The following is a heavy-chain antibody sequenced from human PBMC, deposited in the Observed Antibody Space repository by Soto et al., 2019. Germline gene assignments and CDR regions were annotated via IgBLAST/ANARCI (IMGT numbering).Heavy chain of an antibody. CDR2: IYYSGST. CDR1: GGSISSGGYY. V-gene: IGHV4-31*03. D-gene: IGHD3-22*01. J-gene: IGHJ5*02. Sequence: SETLSLTCTVSGGSISSGGYYWSWIRQHPGKGLEWIGYIYYSGSTYYNPSLKSRVTISVDTSKNQFSLKLSSVTAADTAMYYCARETDYDSSGIRFNWFDPWGQGTLVTVSS. CDR3: ARETDYDSSGIRFNWFDP.